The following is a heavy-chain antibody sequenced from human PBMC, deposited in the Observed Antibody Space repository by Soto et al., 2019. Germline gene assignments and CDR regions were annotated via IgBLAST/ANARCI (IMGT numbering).Heavy chain of an antibody. Sequence: QVQLVESGGGVVQPGRSLRLSCAASGFTFSSYGMHWVRQAPGKGLEWVAVISYDGSNKYYADSVKGRFTISRDNSKNTLYLQMNSLRAEDTAVYYCAKEMGLGVVISTVVFDYWGQGTLVTVSS. J-gene: IGHJ4*02. CDR2: ISYDGSNK. CDR1: GFTFSSYG. V-gene: IGHV3-30*18. CDR3: AKEMGLGVVISTVVFDY. D-gene: IGHD3-3*01.